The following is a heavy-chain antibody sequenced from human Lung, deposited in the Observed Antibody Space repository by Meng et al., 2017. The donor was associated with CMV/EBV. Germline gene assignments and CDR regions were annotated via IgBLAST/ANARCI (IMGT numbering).Heavy chain of an antibody. CDR2: ISGSGGST. J-gene: IGHJ5*02. Sequence: GESLKISCAASGFTFSSYAMSWVRQAPGKGLEWVSAISGSGGSTYYADSVKGRFTISRDNSKNTLYLQMNSLRAEDTAVYYCAKGAAAAGFDPWGHGTLVTVSS. CDR3: AKGAAAAGFDP. V-gene: IGHV3-23*01. CDR1: GFTFSSYA. D-gene: IGHD6-13*01.